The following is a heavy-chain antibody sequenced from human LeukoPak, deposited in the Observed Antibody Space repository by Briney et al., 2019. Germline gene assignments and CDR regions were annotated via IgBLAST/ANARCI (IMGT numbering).Heavy chain of an antibody. CDR1: GFTFSNYN. J-gene: IGHJ4*02. Sequence: GGSLRLSCAASGFTFSNYNMIWVRQAPGKGLECTSYITSSSSTIHYADSVKGRFTISRDNAKQSLYLQMNSLRAEDTAVYYCARVWDGYSGEDCWGQGTLVTVSS. V-gene: IGHV3-48*01. CDR3: ARVWDGYSGEDC. CDR2: ITSSSSTI. D-gene: IGHD5-18*01.